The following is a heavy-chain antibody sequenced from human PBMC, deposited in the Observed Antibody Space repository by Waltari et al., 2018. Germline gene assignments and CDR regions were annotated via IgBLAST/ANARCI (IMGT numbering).Heavy chain of an antibody. CDR3: ARGSNYWYQIDL. V-gene: IGHV3-23*01. CDR2: ISARGGTT. J-gene: IGHJ4*02. CDR1: AFNFTTYA. D-gene: IGHD2-2*01. Sequence: EVQLLESGGGLVQPGGSLRLSCAASAFNFTTYAMSWVRQAPGKGLGWVSGISARGGTTYYADSVKGRFTISRDNSKSTLFLQMNSLRGDDTAVYYCARGSNYWYQIDLWGQGTLVTVSS.